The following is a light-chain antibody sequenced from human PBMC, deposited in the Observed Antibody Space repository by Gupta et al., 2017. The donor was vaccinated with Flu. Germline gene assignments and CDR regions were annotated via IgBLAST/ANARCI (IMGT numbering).Light chain of an antibody. Sequence: QSVLTQPPSASGTPGQRVSVSCSGGSSNIGGNAVNWYQHLPGMAPKLLIYSNNQRPSGVPDRFSASKSGTSASLAISGLQSEDEADYYCATWDDSLNGLVFGGGTKLTVL. CDR1: SSNIGGNA. V-gene: IGLV1-44*01. J-gene: IGLJ2*01. CDR3: ATWDDSLNGLV. CDR2: SNN.